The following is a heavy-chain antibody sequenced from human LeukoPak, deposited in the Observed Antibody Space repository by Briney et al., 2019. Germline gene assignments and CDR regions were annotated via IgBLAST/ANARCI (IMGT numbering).Heavy chain of an antibody. CDR3: ARGGSYYYDSSGYYS. J-gene: IGHJ4*02. CDR2: IYYSGST. CDR1: GGSVSSGSYY. V-gene: IGHV4-61*01. Sequence: SETLSLTCTVSGGSVSSGSYYWSWIRQPPGKGLEWIGYIYYSGSTNYNPSLMSRVTISVDTSKNQFSLKLGSVTAADTAVYYCARGGSYYYDSSGYYSWGQGTLVTVSS. D-gene: IGHD3-22*01.